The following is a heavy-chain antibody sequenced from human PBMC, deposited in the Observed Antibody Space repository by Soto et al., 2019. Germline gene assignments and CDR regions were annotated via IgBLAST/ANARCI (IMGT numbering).Heavy chain of an antibody. D-gene: IGHD5-18*01. CDR3: AKDFGERIQLCLGPAAGLSICLELFDY. CDR1: GFTFSNYA. V-gene: IGHV3-23*01. J-gene: IGHJ4*02. CDR2: ISGSGGST. Sequence: PGGSLRLSCAASGFTFSNYAMSWLRQAPGKGLEWVSPISGSGGSTYYADSVKGRFIISRDNSKNTLYLQMNSLRAEDTAVYYCAKDFGERIQLCLGPAAGLSICLELFDYWGQGTLVTVSS.